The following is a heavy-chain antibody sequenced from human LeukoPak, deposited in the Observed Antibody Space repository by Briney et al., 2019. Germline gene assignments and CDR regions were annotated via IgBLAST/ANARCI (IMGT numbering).Heavy chain of an antibody. CDR2: IYYSGSI. V-gene: IGHV4-59*01. Sequence: PSETLSLTCTVSGGSINSYYWSWIRQPPGKGLEWIGYIYYSGSINYNPSLKSRVTISVDTSKNQFSLKMSSVTAADTAVYYCARARDGHINNWFDPWGQGTLVTVSS. CDR3: ARARDGHINNWFDP. CDR1: GGSINSYY. D-gene: IGHD5-24*01. J-gene: IGHJ5*02.